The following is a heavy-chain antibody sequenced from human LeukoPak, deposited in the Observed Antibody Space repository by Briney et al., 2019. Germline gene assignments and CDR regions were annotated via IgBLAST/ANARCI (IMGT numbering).Heavy chain of an antibody. CDR3: ARDRGFGQADV. J-gene: IGHJ6*04. D-gene: IGHD3-10*01. V-gene: IGHV3-7*01. CDR1: GFTFSGYW. CDR2: IKQDGGEK. Sequence: PGGSLTLSCAASGFTFSGYWMSWLRQAPGKGLEWVANIKQDGGEKYYVDSVKGRFTISRDNAKNSLYLQMNSLRAEDTAVYSCARDRGFGQADVWGKGTTVTVSS.